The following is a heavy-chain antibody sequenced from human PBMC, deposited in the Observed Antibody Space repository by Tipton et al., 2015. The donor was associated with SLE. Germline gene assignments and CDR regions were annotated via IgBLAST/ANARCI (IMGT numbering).Heavy chain of an antibody. CDR2: IYTSGGT. J-gene: IGHJ4*02. D-gene: IGHD6-19*01. CDR1: GGSISNYY. Sequence: TLSLTCTVSGGSISNYYWSWIRQTAGKGLEWIGRIYTSGGTNYNPSLKSRVTMSVDTSKNQFSLKLSSVTAAVTAVYYCAREHPVAGPFDYWGQGTLVTVSS. V-gene: IGHV4-4*07. CDR3: AREHPVAGPFDY.